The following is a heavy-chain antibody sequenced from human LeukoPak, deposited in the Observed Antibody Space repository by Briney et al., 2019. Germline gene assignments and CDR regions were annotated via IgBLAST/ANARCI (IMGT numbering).Heavy chain of an antibody. J-gene: IGHJ4*02. CDR1: GGSFSGYY. D-gene: IGHD5-24*01. V-gene: IGHV4-34*01. CDR3: ARVRVPEATIKPLYFDY. Sequence: SETLSLTCAVYGGSFSGYYWSWIRQPPGKGLEWIGEINHSGSTNYNPSLKSRVTIPVDTSKNQFSLKLSSVTAADTAVYYCARVRVPEATIKPLYFDYWGQGTLVTVSS. CDR2: INHSGST.